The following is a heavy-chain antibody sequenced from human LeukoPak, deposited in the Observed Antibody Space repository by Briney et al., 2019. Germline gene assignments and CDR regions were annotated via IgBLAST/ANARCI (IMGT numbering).Heavy chain of an antibody. CDR1: GYTLTELS. Sequence: ASVKVSCKVSGYTLTELSMHWVRQAPGKGLEWMGGFDPEDGETIYAQKFQGRVTMTEDTSTDTAYMELSSLGSEDTAVYYCATDSPPWGIFGVVNGWGQGTLVTVSS. J-gene: IGHJ4*02. CDR2: FDPEDGET. D-gene: IGHD3-3*01. V-gene: IGHV1-24*01. CDR3: ATDSPPWGIFGVVNG.